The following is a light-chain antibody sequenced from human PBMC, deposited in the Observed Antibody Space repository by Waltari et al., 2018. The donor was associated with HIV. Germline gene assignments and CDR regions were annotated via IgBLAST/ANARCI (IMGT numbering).Light chain of an antibody. CDR2: LGS. V-gene: IGKV2-28*01. Sequence: EIVLTQAPLSLPVIPGESASLSCTSRQSLLHPDGDNFLDWYLQRPGQLPQLLVYLGSQRASGVPTRYIGSGSGTNFTLQITRVAADDVGLYFCMQALQTPHTFGQGTRVEIK. J-gene: IGKJ2*01. CDR1: QSLLHPDGDNF. CDR3: MQALQTPHT.